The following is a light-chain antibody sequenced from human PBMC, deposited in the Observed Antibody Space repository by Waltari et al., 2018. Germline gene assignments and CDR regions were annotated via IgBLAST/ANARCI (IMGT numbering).Light chain of an antibody. J-gene: IGKJ4*01. CDR1: QTISSIS. V-gene: IGKV3-20*01. Sequence: EIVLTQSPGTLSLSPGEGAALSCRASQTISSISLTWNQQKPGPAPSLLIYGTSSRATGIPDRFSGSGSGTDFTLTIRRLDPEDFAVYYCQQYDGSTVTFGGGTKVEVK. CDR2: GTS. CDR3: QQYDGSTVT.